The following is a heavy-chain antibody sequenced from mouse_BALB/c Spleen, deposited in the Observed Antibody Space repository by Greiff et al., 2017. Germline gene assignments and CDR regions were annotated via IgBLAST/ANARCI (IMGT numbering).Heavy chain of an antibody. Sequence: VKLMESGPGLVAPSQSLSITCTVSGFSLTSYGVNWVRQPPGKGLEWLGVIWAGGSTNYNSALMSRLSISKDNSKSQVFLKMNSLQTDDTAMYYCARDSGGAWFAYWGQGTLVTVSA. V-gene: IGHV2-9*02. CDR1: GFSLTSYG. CDR2: IWAGGST. J-gene: IGHJ3*01. CDR3: ARDSGGAWFAY.